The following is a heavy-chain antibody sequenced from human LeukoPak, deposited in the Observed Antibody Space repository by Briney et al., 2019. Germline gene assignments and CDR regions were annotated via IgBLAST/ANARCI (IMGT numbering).Heavy chain of an antibody. CDR2: INEDGSHK. D-gene: IGHD1-26*01. Sequence: GGSLRLSCAASGLTFSSFWMSWVRQAPGTGLEWVANINEDGSHKYYVDSVKGRFTISRDNAKNSLSLQMNSLRAEDTAVYYCVRGGATFENWGQGSLVTVSS. J-gene: IGHJ4*02. V-gene: IGHV3-7*05. CDR1: GLTFSSFW. CDR3: VRGGATFEN.